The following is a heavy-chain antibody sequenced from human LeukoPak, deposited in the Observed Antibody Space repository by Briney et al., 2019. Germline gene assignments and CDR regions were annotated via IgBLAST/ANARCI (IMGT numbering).Heavy chain of an antibody. CDR1: GFTFSSYS. CDR2: ISSSSGTI. CDR3: ARDMSQHAPHIAAAGFDYFDH. J-gene: IGHJ4*02. Sequence: GGSLRLSCAASGFTFSSYSMNWVRQAPGKGLEWVSYISSSSGTIYYADSVKGRFTISRDNAKNSLYLQMNSLRAEDTAVYYCARDMSQHAPHIAAAGFDYFDHWGQGTLVTVSS. D-gene: IGHD6-13*01. V-gene: IGHV3-48*01.